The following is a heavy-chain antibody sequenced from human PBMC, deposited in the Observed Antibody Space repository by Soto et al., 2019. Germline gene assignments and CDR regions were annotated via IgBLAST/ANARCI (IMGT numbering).Heavy chain of an antibody. Sequence: VQLLESGGGLVQPGGSLRLACTASGFTFNHYAMSWVRQAPGKGLEWVSAVSGRGGSTKYADSVKGRFIISRDNSNSTLYLQMDSLRGEDTAVYYCAKDSTVTTSLYFYYHGFDVWGQGTTVTVSS. CDR2: VSGRGGST. J-gene: IGHJ6*01. CDR1: GFTFNHYA. CDR3: AKDSTVTTSLYFYYHGFDV. D-gene: IGHD4-17*01. V-gene: IGHV3-23*01.